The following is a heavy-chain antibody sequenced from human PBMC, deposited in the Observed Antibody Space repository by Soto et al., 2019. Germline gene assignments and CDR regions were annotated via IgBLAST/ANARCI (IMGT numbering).Heavy chain of an antibody. CDR1: GFTFSSYA. CDR3: ARHLASLARYGMDV. CDR2: ISYDGSNK. J-gene: IGHJ6*02. Sequence: QVQLVESGGGVVQPGRSLRLSCAASGFTFSSYAMHWVRQAPGKGLEWVAVISYDGSNKYYADSVKGRFTIARDNSKNTLYLQMNSLRAEDTAVYYCARHLASLARYGMDVLGQGTTVTVSS. V-gene: IGHV3-30-3*01. D-gene: IGHD5-12*01.